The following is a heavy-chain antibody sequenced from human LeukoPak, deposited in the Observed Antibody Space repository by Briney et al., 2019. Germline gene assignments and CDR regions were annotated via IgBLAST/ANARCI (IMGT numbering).Heavy chain of an antibody. V-gene: IGHV3-23*01. CDR1: GFTFSNYA. CDR3: AKGPIFRFDY. Sequence: GGSLRLSCAASGFTFSNYAMGWVRQAPGKGLEWVSAISGSGDNTYYANSVKGRFTIPRDNSKNTLYPQMNSLRAEETAVYYCAKGPIFRFDYWGQGTLVTVSS. J-gene: IGHJ4*02. CDR2: ISGSGDNT. D-gene: IGHD3-9*01.